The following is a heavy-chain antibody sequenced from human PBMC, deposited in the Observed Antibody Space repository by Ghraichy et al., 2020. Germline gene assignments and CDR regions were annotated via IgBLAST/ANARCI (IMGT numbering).Heavy chain of an antibody. V-gene: IGHV3-48*02. J-gene: IGHJ5*02. Sequence: GGSLRLSCAASGFTFSSYSMNWVRQAPGKGLEWVSYISSSSTIYYADSVKGRFTISRDNAKNSLYLQMNSLRDEDTAVYYCARGGSPLYGDYGNKAFDPWGQGTLVTVSS. CDR3: ARGGSPLYGDYGNKAFDP. CDR1: GFTFSSYS. D-gene: IGHD4-17*01. CDR2: ISSSSTI.